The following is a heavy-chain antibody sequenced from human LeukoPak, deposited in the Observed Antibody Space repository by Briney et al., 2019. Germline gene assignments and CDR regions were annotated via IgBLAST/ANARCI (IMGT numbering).Heavy chain of an antibody. CDR2: INPSGGSP. D-gene: IGHD2-15*01. J-gene: IGHJ4*02. Sequence: ASVKVSCKASGYTFTSYYMHWVRQAPGQGLEWMGIINPSGGSPTYVQKFQGRVTMARDMSTSTVYTELSSLRSEDTAVYYCARDRCSYGSCYHGFFDYWGQGTLVTVSS. CDR1: GYTFTSYY. V-gene: IGHV1-46*01. CDR3: ARDRCSYGSCYHGFFDY.